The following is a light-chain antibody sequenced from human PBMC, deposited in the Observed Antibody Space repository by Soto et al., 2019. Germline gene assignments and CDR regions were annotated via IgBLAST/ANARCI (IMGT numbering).Light chain of an antibody. CDR1: SSDVGAYNY. J-gene: IGLJ3*02. CDR2: GVS. Sequence: QSALTQPASVSGSPGQSITISCTGTSSDVGAYNYVSWYQQHPGKAPKLMISGVSNRASGVSNRFSGSKSGNTASLTISGLQADDEADYYCSSYTGSSTPWVFGGGTKLTVL. CDR3: SSYTGSSTPWV. V-gene: IGLV2-14*01.